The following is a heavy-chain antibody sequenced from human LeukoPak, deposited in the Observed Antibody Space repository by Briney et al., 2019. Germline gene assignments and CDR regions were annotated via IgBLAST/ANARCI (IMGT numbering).Heavy chain of an antibody. CDR1: GYTFTSYG. CDR2: ISCYNGYT. J-gene: IGHJ5*02. Sequence: ASGKVSCKASGYTFTSYGISWVRQAPGQGLEWMGWISCYNGYTHYANNHQGRVTMTTDTSTSTAYMELRSLRSDDTAVYYCARDEARYSSGYYPNWFDPWGQGTLVTVSS. D-gene: IGHD3-22*01. V-gene: IGHV1-18*01. CDR3: ARDEARYSSGYYPNWFDP.